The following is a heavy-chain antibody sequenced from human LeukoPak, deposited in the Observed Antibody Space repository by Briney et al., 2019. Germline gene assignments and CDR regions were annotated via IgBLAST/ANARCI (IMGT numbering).Heavy chain of an antibody. CDR1: GYSFTSYW. V-gene: IGHV5-51*01. J-gene: IGHJ4*02. CDR2: IYPGDSDT. D-gene: IGHD3-22*01. CDR3: ARQEAPDYYDSSGFIDY. Sequence: GESLKISCKGSGYSFTSYWIGWVRQMPGKCLEWMGIIYPGDSDTRYSPSFQGQVTISADKSITTAYLQWSSLKASDTAMYYCARQEAPDYYDSSGFIDYWGQGTLVTVSS.